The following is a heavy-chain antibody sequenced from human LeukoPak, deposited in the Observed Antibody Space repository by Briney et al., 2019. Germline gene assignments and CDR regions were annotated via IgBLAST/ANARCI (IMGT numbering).Heavy chain of an antibody. J-gene: IGHJ3*02. V-gene: IGHV1-69*04. CDR1: GYTFSSYA. CDR2: IIPILGIA. D-gene: IGHD5-12*01. Sequence: SVKVSCKASGYTFSSYAITWVRQAPGQGLEWMGRIIPILGIANYAQKFQGRVTIIADKSTSTAYMELSSLRSEDTAVYYCARDLYSGHEGNAFDIWGQGTMVTVSS. CDR3: ARDLYSGHEGNAFDI.